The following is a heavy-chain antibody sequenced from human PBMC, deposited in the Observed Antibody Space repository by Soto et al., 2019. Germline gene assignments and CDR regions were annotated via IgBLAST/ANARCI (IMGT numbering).Heavy chain of an antibody. CDR2: VYYNGAT. CDR1: GASMTSYH. CDR3: ARAGQTGSFFDF. V-gene: IGHV4-59*01. D-gene: IGHD3-10*01. Sequence: QVQLQVSGPGLLRPSETLSLTCRVSGASMTSYHWTWIRQSPGKGLEWIGNVYYNGATTYNPSLRSRVAISIDTAEKQFALTLNSLTAADSATYFCARAGQTGSFFDFWAQGALVAISS. J-gene: IGHJ5*01.